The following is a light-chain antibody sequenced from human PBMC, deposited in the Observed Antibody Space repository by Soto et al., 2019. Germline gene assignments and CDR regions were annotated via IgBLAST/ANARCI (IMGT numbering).Light chain of an antibody. CDR2: DVS. CDR1: SGDVGAYNS. Sequence: QSALTQPAPVSGSPGQSITISCTGTSGDVGAYNSVSWFQQHPGQAPKLMIFDVSSRPSGVSNRFSGSKSGNTASLTISGLQAEDEADYYCCSYTSGSTLYVFGTGTKLTVL. CDR3: CSYTSGSTLYV. V-gene: IGLV2-14*03. J-gene: IGLJ1*01.